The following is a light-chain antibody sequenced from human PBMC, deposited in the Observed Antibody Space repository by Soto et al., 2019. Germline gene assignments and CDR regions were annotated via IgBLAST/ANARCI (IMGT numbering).Light chain of an antibody. Sequence: DIQMTQSPSTLSASVGDRVTITCRASQSISSWLAWYQQKPGKAPKLLIYKASSLESGVPSRFSGSGSGTEFTLTISSLQPDDFATYYCHQYHSYAWTFGQGTKVDI. J-gene: IGKJ1*01. CDR3: HQYHSYAWT. CDR1: QSISSW. CDR2: KAS. V-gene: IGKV1-5*03.